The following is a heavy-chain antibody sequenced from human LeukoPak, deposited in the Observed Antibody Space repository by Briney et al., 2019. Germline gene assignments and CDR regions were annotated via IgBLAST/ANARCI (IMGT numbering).Heavy chain of an antibody. D-gene: IGHD5-24*01. J-gene: IGHJ4*02. CDR1: GFTFRSYS. CDR3: ARDDLTNGYNGNY. Sequence: GGSLRLSCAAPGFTFRSYSMNWVRQAPGKGLEWVSYISSTSSSIYYADSVKGRFTISRDNAKNSLNLQMNSLRAEDTAVYYCARDDLTNGYNGNYWGQGTLVTVSS. V-gene: IGHV3-48*01. CDR2: ISSTSSSI.